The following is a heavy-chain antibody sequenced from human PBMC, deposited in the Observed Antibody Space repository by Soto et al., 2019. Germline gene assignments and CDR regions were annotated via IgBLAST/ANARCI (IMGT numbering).Heavy chain of an antibody. V-gene: IGHV3-23*01. CDR1: GFTFGDYA. Sequence: GGSLRLSCTASGFTFGDYAMSWVRQAPGKGLEWVSAISGSGGSTYYADSVKGRFTISRDNSKNTLYLQMNSLRAEDTAVYYCAKGTYYYDSSGYYSLDYWGQGTLVTVSS. CDR2: ISGSGGST. J-gene: IGHJ4*02. D-gene: IGHD3-22*01. CDR3: AKGTYYYDSSGYYSLDY.